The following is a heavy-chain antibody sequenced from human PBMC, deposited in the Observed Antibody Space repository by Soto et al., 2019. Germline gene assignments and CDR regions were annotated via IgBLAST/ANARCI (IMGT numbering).Heavy chain of an antibody. D-gene: IGHD3-10*01. CDR1: GFTFSSYS. Sequence: EVQLVESGGGLVKPGGSLRLSCAASGFTFSSYSMNWVRQAPGKGLEWVSSISSSSSYIYYADSVKGRFTISRDNAKNSLYLQMNSLRAEDTAVYYCARDPEITMVRGVISNDAFDIWGQGTMVTVSS. V-gene: IGHV3-21*01. CDR3: ARDPEITMVRGVISNDAFDI. CDR2: ISSSSSYI. J-gene: IGHJ3*02.